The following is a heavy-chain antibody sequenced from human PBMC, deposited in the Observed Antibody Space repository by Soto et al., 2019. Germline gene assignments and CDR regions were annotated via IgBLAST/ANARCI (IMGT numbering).Heavy chain of an antibody. CDR3: ASTKPARTTVAFDY. V-gene: IGHV4-59*01. J-gene: IGHJ4*02. CDR1: GGSISGYY. CDR2: IYYSGST. Sequence: SETLSLTCTVSGGSISGYYWSWIRQPPGKGLEWIGYIYYSGSTNYNPSLKSRVTISVDTSKNQFSLKLSSVTAADTAVYYCASTKPARTTVAFDYWGQGTLVTVSS. D-gene: IGHD4-17*01.